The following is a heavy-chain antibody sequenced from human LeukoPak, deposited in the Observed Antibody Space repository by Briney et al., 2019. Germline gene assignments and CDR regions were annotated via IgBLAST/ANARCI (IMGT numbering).Heavy chain of an antibody. CDR2: IYYSGNT. D-gene: IGHD2-15*01. J-gene: IGHJ4*02. CDR3: ARGTSDCSGGSCYEDY. CDR1: GGSISSSPYY. V-gene: IGHV4-39*07. Sequence: PSETLSLTCTVSGGSISSSPYYWGWVRQPPGKGLEWIGSIYYSGNTYYNPSLKSRVTISVGTSKNQFSLKLSSVTAADTAVYYCARGTSDCSGGSCYEDYWGQGTLVTVSS.